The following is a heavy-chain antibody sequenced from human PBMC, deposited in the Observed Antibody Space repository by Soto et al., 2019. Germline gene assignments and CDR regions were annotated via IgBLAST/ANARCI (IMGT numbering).Heavy chain of an antibody. J-gene: IGHJ5*02. CDR2: ISSSRSNK. Sequence: GGSLRLSCAASGFTFSSYSMNWVRQAPGKGLEWVSYISSSRSNKYYADSVKGRFTISRDNAKNTLYLQMNSLRAEDTAVYYCARDPRIVVVPAANPPALNWFDPWGQGTLVTVSS. CDR1: GFTFSSYS. CDR3: ARDPRIVVVPAANPPALNWFDP. V-gene: IGHV3-48*01. D-gene: IGHD2-2*01.